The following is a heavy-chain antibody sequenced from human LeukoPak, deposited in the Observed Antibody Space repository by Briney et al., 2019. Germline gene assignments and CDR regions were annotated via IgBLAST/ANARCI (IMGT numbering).Heavy chain of an antibody. J-gene: IGHJ4*02. CDR2: IYYSGST. D-gene: IGHD1-14*01. V-gene: IGHV4-59*01. CDR1: GGSINSYY. Sequence: KPSETLSLTCTVSGGSINSYYWRWIRQPPGKGLEWIGYIYYSGSTNYNPSLKSRVTISVDTSKKQVSLKLSSVTAADTAVYYCARVSPRPRFDYWGQGTLVTVSS. CDR3: ARVSPRPRFDY.